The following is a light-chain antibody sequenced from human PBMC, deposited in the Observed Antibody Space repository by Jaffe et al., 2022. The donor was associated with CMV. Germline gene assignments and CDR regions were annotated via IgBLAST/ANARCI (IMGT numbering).Light chain of an antibody. CDR2: WAS. CDR3: QQYFSTPYT. Sequence: DIVMTQSPDSLAVSLGERATINCKSSQGVLYSSNNKNYLAWYRQKPGQPPKLLIYWASTRESGVPDRFSGSGSGTDFTLTINSLQAEDVAVYYCQQYFSTPYTFGQGTKLEIK. J-gene: IGKJ2*01. CDR1: QGVLYSSNNKNY. V-gene: IGKV4-1*01.